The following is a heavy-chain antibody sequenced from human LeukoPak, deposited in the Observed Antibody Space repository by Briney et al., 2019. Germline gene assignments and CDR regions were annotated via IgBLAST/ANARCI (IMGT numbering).Heavy chain of an antibody. CDR3: ARDLKKLGKGYYYYYMDV. J-gene: IGHJ6*03. D-gene: IGHD7-27*01. V-gene: IGHV4-4*07. CDR2: IYTSGST. CDR1: GGSISSYY. Sequence: SETLSLTCTVSGGSISSYYWSWIRQPAGKGLEWIGRIYTSGSTNYNPSLKSRVTMSVDTSKNQFFLKLSSVTAADTAVYYCARDLKKLGKGYYYYYMDVWGKGTTVTVSS.